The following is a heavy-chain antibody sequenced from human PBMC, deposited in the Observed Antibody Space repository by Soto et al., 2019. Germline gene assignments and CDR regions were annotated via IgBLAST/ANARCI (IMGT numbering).Heavy chain of an antibody. Sequence: GASVKVSCKISGYTLSELSMHWVRQAPGKGLEWMGGFDPEDGETIYAQKFEGRVTMSRDTSINTAYMELNNLISDDTAVYYCAREIRSGYYKYWYFDLWGRGTLVTVSS. CDR3: AREIRSGYYKYWYFDL. CDR2: FDPEDGET. V-gene: IGHV1-24*01. CDR1: GYTLSELS. D-gene: IGHD3-3*01. J-gene: IGHJ2*01.